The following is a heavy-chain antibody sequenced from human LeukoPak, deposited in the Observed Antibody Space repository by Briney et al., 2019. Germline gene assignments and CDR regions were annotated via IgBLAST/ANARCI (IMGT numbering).Heavy chain of an antibody. J-gene: IGHJ4*02. CDR1: GGSISSSNW. Sequence: SETLSLTCAVSGGSISSSNWWSWVRQPPGKGLEWIGHIYYKGNTNYNSSLQSRVTISIDTSKTQFSLNLSSVTAADTGVYYCARDRGSGYFPGFDSWGQGTLVTVSS. D-gene: IGHD3-3*01. V-gene: IGHV4/OR15-8*02. CDR3: ARDRGSGYFPGFDS. CDR2: IYYKGNT.